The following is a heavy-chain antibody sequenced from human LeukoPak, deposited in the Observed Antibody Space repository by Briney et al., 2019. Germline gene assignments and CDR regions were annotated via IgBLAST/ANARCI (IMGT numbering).Heavy chain of an antibody. D-gene: IGHD3-22*01. CDR3: AREGKYKSVVITTSRPDY. CDR1: GFTFSSYW. V-gene: IGHV3-74*01. Sequence: PGGSLRLSCAASGFTFSSYWMHWVRQAPGKGLVWVSRINSDGSSTSYADSVKGRFTISRDNAKNTLYLQMNSLRAEDTAVYYCAREGKYKSVVITTSRPDYWGQGTLVTVSS. CDR2: INSDGSST. J-gene: IGHJ4*02.